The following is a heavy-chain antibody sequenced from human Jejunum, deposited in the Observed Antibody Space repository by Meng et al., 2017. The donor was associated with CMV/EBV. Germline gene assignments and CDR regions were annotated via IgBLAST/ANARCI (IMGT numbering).Heavy chain of an antibody. CDR1: GVSISSSYHY. V-gene: IGHV4-39*07. J-gene: IGHJ2*01. Sequence: QGQLQESGPGLGKPSETLSLSCTVSGVSISSSYHYWAWVRQSPGKGLEWIGSISHSGATYYTPSLTSRLTMSVDTSKNQFSLKLSFVTAADTAVYYCAKDVNPLNWFFDVWGRGTLVTVSS. CDR3: AKDVNPLNWFFDV. D-gene: IGHD1-14*01. CDR2: ISHSGAT.